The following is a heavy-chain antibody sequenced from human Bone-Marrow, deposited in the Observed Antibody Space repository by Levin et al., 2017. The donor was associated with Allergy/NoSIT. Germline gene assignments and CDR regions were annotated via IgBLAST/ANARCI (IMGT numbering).Heavy chain of an antibody. J-gene: IGHJ4*02. D-gene: IGHD3-3*01. V-gene: IGHV3-23*01. CDR1: GFTFDSYA. Sequence: GGSLRLSCAASGFTFDSYAMSWVRQAPGKGPEWVSGITGSGGGTFYADSVKGRFTISRDNSKNTLDMQMSSLRVEDTAVYYCAKDLDESYYDLWSGYFRFDNWGQGTLVTVSS. CDR3: AKDLDESYYDLWSGYFRFDN. CDR2: ITGSGGGT.